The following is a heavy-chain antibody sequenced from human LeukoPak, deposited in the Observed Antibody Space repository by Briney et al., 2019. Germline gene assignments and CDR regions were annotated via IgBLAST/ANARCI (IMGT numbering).Heavy chain of an antibody. D-gene: IGHD2-2*01. Sequence: SVKVSCKASGGTFSSYAISWVRQAPGQGLEWTGGIIPIFGTANYAQKFQGRVTITTDESTSTAYMELSSLRSEDTAVYYCARSPLEYCSSTSCYPFDYWGQGTLVTVSS. J-gene: IGHJ4*02. CDR2: IIPIFGTA. CDR1: GGTFSSYA. CDR3: ARSPLEYCSSTSCYPFDY. V-gene: IGHV1-69*05.